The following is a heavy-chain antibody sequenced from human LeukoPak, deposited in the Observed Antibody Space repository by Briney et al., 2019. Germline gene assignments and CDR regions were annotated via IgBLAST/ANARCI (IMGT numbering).Heavy chain of an antibody. Sequence: ASVKVSCKASGYTFTSYDINWVRQATGQGLEWMGWMNPNSGNTGYAQKFQGRVTITRNTSITTAYMELSSLRSEDTAVYYCARWCSSTSCYKNNFDYWGQGTLVTVSS. D-gene: IGHD2-2*02. CDR2: MNPNSGNT. V-gene: IGHV1-8*01. J-gene: IGHJ4*02. CDR1: GYTFTSYD. CDR3: ARWCSSTSCYKNNFDY.